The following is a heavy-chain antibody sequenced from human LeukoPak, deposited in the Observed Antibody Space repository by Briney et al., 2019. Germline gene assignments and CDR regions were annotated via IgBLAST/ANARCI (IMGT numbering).Heavy chain of an antibody. CDR3: AKDSSMVRGDYDYFDY. CDR1: GFTFSDYV. CDR2: ISDSGGRT. J-gene: IGHJ4*02. Sequence: GGSLRLSCAASGFTFSDYVMGWVRQAPGKGLEWVSGISDSGGRTYYADSVKGRFTISRDNSKNTLYLQMNSLRAEDTAVYYCAKDSSMVRGDYDYFDYWGQGTLVTVSS. V-gene: IGHV3-23*01. D-gene: IGHD3-10*01.